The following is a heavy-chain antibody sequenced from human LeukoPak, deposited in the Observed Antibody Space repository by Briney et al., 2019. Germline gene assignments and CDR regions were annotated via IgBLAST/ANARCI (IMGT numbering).Heavy chain of an antibody. CDR1: GGSFSGYY. CDR2: IDQSGNT. CDR3: VTMRTATFPNWFDP. Sequence: SETLSLTCAVYGGSFSGYYWSWIRQPPGKGLEWIGEIDQSGNTNYNPSLKSRVTISVDTSKNQFSLTLSSVTAADTAVYYCVTMRTATFPNWFDPWGQGTLVTVSS. V-gene: IGHV4-34*01. J-gene: IGHJ5*02. D-gene: IGHD2-15*01.